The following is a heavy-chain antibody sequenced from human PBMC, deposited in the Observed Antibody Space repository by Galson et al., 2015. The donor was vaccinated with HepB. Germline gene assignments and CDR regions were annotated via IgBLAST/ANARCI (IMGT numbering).Heavy chain of an antibody. V-gene: IGHV3-11*01. J-gene: IGHJ3*02. D-gene: IGHD4-11*01. Sequence: SLRLSCAASGFIFSEYYMTWIRQAPGEGLEWVSCISGGGNLIYYRASVKGRFTVSRYNSRNLLFLQMSSLRSEDTAMYYCARDPGFSKVARAFDIWGQGTKVTVSS. CDR2: ISGGGNLI. CDR1: GFIFSEYY. CDR3: ARDPGFSKVARAFDI.